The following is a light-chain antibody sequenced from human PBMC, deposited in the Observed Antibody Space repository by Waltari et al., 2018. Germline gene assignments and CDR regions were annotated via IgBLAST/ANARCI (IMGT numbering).Light chain of an antibody. V-gene: IGKV1-5*03. J-gene: IGKJ2*03. CDR3: QQYSSSSMFS. CDR2: KTF. CDR1: QSISTL. Sequence: DIQMTQSPSTLSASVGDRVTITCRASQSISTLLAWFQQKPGNPPKLLIYKTFNLERGVPSRFSCSGSGTELTLTITSLQPDDFATYYCQQYSSSSMFSFGQGTKLEIK.